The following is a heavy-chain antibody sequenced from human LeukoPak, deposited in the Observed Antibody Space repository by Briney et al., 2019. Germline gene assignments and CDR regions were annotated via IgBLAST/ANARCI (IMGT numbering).Heavy chain of an antibody. CDR1: GIALSNYG. CDR3: AKRGVVIRVILVGFHREAYYFDS. J-gene: IGHJ4*02. D-gene: IGHD2-21*01. CDR2: ISGSGGST. V-gene: IGHV3-23*01. Sequence: PGGSLRLSCAVPGIALSNYGMSWVRQAPGKGLEWVAGISGSGGSTNYADSVKGRFTISRDNPKNTLFLQMNSLRAEDTAVYFCAKRGVVIRVILVGFHREAYYFDSWGQGALVTVS.